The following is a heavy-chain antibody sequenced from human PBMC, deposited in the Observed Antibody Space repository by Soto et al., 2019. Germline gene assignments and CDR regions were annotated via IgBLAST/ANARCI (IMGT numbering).Heavy chain of an antibody. D-gene: IGHD2-15*01. CDR3: ARVHCSAGTCLDGLDV. Sequence: SQTLSLTCAMSGDSVSSSGAALNWIRQSPSRGLEWLGRIYYRSKWFYDYAASVQSRVTINPDTSRNQFSLQLNYVVPEDTAVYYCARVHCSAGTCLDGLDVWGQGTTVTVSS. CDR1: GDSVSSSGAA. J-gene: IGHJ6*02. V-gene: IGHV6-1*01. CDR2: IYYRSKWFY.